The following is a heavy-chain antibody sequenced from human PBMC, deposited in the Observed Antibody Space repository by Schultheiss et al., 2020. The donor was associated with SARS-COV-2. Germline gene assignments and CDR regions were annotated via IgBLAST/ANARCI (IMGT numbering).Heavy chain of an antibody. J-gene: IGHJ1*01. Sequence: SVKVSCKASGGTFSSYAISWVRQAPGQGLEWMGGIIPIFGTANYAQKFQGRVTITADESTSTAYMELSSLRSEDTAVYYCARGRNDYGDWGLFQHWGQGTLVTSPQ. CDR3: ARGRNDYGDWGLFQH. D-gene: IGHD4-17*01. CDR1: GGTFSSYA. CDR2: IIPIFGTA. V-gene: IGHV1-69*13.